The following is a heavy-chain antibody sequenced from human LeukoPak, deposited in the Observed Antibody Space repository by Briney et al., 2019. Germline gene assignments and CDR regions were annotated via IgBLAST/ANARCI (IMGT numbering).Heavy chain of an antibody. D-gene: IGHD1-26*01. CDR1: GGVTFSKVW. CDR3: TTVVGYSGTFYPY. CDR2: IKSKIDGGTT. Sequence: PGGSLRLSCAVSGGVTFSKVWMSWVSQVSGEGLEWVGRIKSKIDGGTTDYAASVAGRFTISRDDSRNMLYLQMNSLKIEDTAMYYCTTVVGYSGTFYPYWGRGTLVTVSS. J-gene: IGHJ4*02. V-gene: IGHV3-15*01.